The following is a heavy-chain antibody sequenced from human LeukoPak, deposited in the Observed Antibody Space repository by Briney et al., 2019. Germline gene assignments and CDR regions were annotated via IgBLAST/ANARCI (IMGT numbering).Heavy chain of an antibody. CDR3: ARGYCSSTSCYANYYYYMDV. J-gene: IGHJ6*03. Sequence: SVKVSCKASGGTFSSYAISWVRQAPGQGLEWMGGIIPIFGTANYAQKFQGRVTITADESTSTAYMELSSLRSEDTAVYYCARGYCSSTSCYANYYYYMDVWGKGTTVTISS. CDR2: IIPIFGTA. D-gene: IGHD2-2*01. CDR1: GGTFSSYA. V-gene: IGHV1-69*13.